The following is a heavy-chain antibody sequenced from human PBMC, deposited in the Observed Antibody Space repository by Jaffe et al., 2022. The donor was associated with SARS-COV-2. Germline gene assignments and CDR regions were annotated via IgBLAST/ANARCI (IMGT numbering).Heavy chain of an antibody. Sequence: QLQLQESGPGLVKPSETLSLTCTVSGGSISSSSYYWGWIRQPPGKGLEWIGSIYYSGSTYYNPSLKSRVTISVDTSKNQFSLKLSSVTAADTAVYYCARRGGYYLLYYYYYGMDVWGQGTTVTVSS. CDR2: IYYSGST. CDR1: GGSISSSSYY. V-gene: IGHV4-39*01. CDR3: ARRGGYYLLYYYYYGMDV. J-gene: IGHJ6*02. D-gene: IGHD3-3*01.